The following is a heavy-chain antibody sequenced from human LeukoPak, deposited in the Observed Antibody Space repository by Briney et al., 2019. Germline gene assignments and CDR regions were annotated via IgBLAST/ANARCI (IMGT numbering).Heavy chain of an antibody. CDR3: ARFFYYGASRPPF. Sequence: AETLSLTCTVSGGYISTSNYYWGWIRQSPGEGLEWIGNIYYSGSTYCNPSLKSRVSLSIDTSMNQFSLKVNSLTVADTAVYYCARFFYYGASRPPFWGQGTLVAVSS. V-gene: IGHV4-39*01. CDR1: GGYISTSNYY. CDR2: IYYSGST. D-gene: IGHD4/OR15-4a*01. J-gene: IGHJ4*02.